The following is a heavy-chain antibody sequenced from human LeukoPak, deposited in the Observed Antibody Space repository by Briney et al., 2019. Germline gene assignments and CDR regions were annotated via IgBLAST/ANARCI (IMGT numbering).Heavy chain of an antibody. Sequence: GGSLRLSCAASGFTFSSYWMSWVRQAPGKGLEWVANIKQDGSEKYYVDSVKGRFTISRDNAKNSLYLQMNSLRAEDTAVYYCARDMPRNSYCSSTSCYNRRFDYWGQGTLVTVSS. CDR3: ARDMPRNSYCSSTSCYNRRFDY. D-gene: IGHD2-2*02. CDR1: GFTFSSYW. CDR2: IKQDGSEK. J-gene: IGHJ4*02. V-gene: IGHV3-7*01.